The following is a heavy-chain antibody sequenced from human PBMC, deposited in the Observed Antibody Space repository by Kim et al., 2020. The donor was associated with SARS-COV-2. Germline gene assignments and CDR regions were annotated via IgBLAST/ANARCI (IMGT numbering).Heavy chain of an antibody. CDR2: ISHRGSP. Sequence: SETLFLTCAVSGGSISSLSWWSWVRQAPGKGLEWIGEISHRGSPNYHPSLKSRMTISIDSSKNQFSLKLTSVTAADTAIYFCAGFSAAMMSMMWGRGGWFDRWGQGTLVTVSS. J-gene: IGHJ5*02. CDR1: GGSISSLSW. V-gene: IGHV4-4*02. CDR3: AGFSAAMMSMMWGRGGWFDR. D-gene: IGHD5-18*01.